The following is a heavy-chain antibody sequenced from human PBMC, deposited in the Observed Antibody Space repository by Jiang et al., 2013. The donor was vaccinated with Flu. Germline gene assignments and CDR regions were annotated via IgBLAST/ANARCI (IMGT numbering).Heavy chain of an antibody. CDR3: AKDMVPRDGYYTFDL. D-gene: IGHD5-24*01. CDR1: GFAFHNYA. Sequence: VQLVESGGGLVQPGGSLRLSCEASGFAFHNYAMAWVRQAPGKGLERVSSLFGNGYGIAYADSVKGRFIISRDNSKNTLYMQMNSLTAEDTAIYYCAKDMVPRDGYYTFDLWGRGTLVTVSS. J-gene: IGHJ2*01. CDR2: LFGNGYGI. V-gene: IGHV3-23*04.